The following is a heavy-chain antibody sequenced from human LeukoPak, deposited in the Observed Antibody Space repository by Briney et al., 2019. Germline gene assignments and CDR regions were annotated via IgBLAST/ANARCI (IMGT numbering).Heavy chain of an antibody. V-gene: IGHV3-21*01. D-gene: IGHD5-18*01. J-gene: IGHJ4*02. CDR1: GFTFSNYW. CDR3: AREGGYSYGSLGY. CDR2: ISSSSSYI. Sequence: PGGSLRLSCAASGFTFSNYWMSWVRQAPGKGLEWVSSISSSSSYIYYADSVKGRFTISRDNAKNSLYLQMNSLRAEDTAVYYCAREGGYSYGSLGYWGQGTLVTVSS.